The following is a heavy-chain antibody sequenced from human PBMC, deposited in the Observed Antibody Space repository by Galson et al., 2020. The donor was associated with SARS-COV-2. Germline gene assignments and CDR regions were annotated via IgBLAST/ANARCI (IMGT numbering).Heavy chain of an antibody. Sequence: NSGGSLRLPCAASGSTSSSYSMNWARQAPGKGLKWVSSISRSSSYIYYSDSVKGRFTISRYNAKNSLYLQMNSLRAEDTAVYYCARDQAVAGSGYGMDVCGQGTTVTVSS. J-gene: IGHJ6*02. V-gene: IGHV3-21*01. CDR2: ISRSSSYI. CDR1: GSTSSSYS. CDR3: ARDQAVAGSGYGMDV. D-gene: IGHD6-19*01.